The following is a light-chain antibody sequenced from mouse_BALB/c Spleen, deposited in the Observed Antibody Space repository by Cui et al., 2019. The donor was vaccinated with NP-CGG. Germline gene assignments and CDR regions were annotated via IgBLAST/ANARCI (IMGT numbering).Light chain of an antibody. CDR3: ALWYSNHWV. Sequence: QAVVTQESALTTSPGETVTLTCHSSTGAVTTSNYANWVQEKPDHLFTGLIGGTNNRVPGVPARFSGPLIGDKAALTITGAQTEDEAIYFCALWYSNHWVFGGGTKLTVL. J-gene: IGLJ1*01. CDR2: GTN. V-gene: IGLV1*01. CDR1: TGAVTTSNY.